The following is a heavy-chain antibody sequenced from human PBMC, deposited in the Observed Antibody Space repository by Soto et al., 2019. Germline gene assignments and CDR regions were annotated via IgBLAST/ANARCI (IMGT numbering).Heavy chain of an antibody. CDR3: ARGDYDILTGLSEANWFDP. D-gene: IGHD3-9*01. V-gene: IGHV1-46*03. CDR2: INPSGGST. J-gene: IGHJ5*02. Sequence: ASVKVSCKASGYTFTSYYMHWVRQAPGQGLEWMGIINPSGGSTSYAQKFQGRVTMTRDTSTSTVYMELSSLRSEDTAVYYCARGDYDILTGLSEANWFDPWGQGTLVTVSS. CDR1: GYTFTSYY.